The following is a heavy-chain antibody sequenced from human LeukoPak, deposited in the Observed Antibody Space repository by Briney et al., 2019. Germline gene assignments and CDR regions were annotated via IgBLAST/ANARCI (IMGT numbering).Heavy chain of an antibody. J-gene: IGHJ4*02. CDR3: ARDPVDTSMRGCLDY. Sequence: PGGSLRLSCAASGFTFSSYGMHWVRQAPGKGLEWVAFTRYDGSNKYYADSVKGRFTISRDNSKNTLYLQMNSLRAEDTAVYYCARDPVDTSMRGCLDYWGQGTLVTVSS. CDR1: GFTFSSYG. V-gene: IGHV3-30*02. CDR2: TRYDGSNK. D-gene: IGHD5-18*01.